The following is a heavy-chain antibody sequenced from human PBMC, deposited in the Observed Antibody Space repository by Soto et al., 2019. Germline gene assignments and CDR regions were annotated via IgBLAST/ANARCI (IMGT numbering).Heavy chain of an antibody. CDR2: IIPIFGTA. CDR3: ARVEWRIVVVPAASRTTRNYYYYGMDV. CDR1: GGTFSSYA. D-gene: IGHD2-2*01. Sequence: QVQLVQSGAEVKKPGSSVKVSCKASGGTFSSYAISWVRQAPGQGLEWMGGIIPIFGTANYAQKFQGRVTITADESTSTAYMELSSLRSEDTAVYYCARVEWRIVVVPAASRTTRNYYYYGMDVWGQGTTVTVSS. V-gene: IGHV1-69*01. J-gene: IGHJ6*02.